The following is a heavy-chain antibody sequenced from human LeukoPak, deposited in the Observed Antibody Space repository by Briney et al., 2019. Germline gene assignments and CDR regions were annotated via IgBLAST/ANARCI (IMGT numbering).Heavy chain of an antibody. J-gene: IGHJ4*02. CDR1: GFTLRGYG. CDR2: IRYDGGDK. D-gene: IGHD1-1*01. V-gene: IGHV3-30*02. CDR3: AKDTPTTGYHLDS. Sequence: GGSLRLSCAASGFTLRGYGMHWVRQAPGKGLEWVAFIRYDGGDKSYADSVKGRFTISRDNSENTLYLQINSLRVEDTAVYYCAKDTPTTGYHLDSWGQGTLVTVSS.